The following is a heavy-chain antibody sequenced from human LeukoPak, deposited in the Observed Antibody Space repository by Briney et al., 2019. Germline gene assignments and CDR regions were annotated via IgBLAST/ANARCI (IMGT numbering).Heavy chain of an antibody. J-gene: IGHJ4*02. CDR2: IYSSGST. CDR3: ARVGKATVVTM. Sequence: PSETLSLTCTVSGRSINSYYWSWIRQPAGKGLEWIVRIYSSGSTNYNPSLKSRVSMSVGTFKNQISLKLTSVTAADTAVYYCARVGKATVVTMWGQGILVTGSS. D-gene: IGHD4-23*01. V-gene: IGHV4-4*07. CDR1: GRSINSYY.